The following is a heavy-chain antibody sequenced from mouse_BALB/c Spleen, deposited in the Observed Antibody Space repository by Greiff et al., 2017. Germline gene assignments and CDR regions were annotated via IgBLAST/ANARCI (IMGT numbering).Heavy chain of an antibody. Sequence: QVQLKQSGAELVKPGASVKLSCKASGYTFTSYWMHWVKQRPGQGLEWIGEIDPSDSYTNYNQKFKGKATLTVDKSSSTAYMQLSSLTSEDSAVYYCARSHYGSSYEYFDVWGAGTTVTVSS. CDR3: ARSHYGSSYEYFDV. V-gene: IGHV1-69*02. CDR2: IDPSDSYT. D-gene: IGHD1-1*01. CDR1: GYTFTSYW. J-gene: IGHJ1*01.